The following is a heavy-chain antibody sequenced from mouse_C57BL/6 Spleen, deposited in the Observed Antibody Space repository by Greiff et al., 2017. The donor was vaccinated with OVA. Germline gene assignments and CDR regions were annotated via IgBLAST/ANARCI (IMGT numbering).Heavy chain of an antibody. CDR1: GFNIKNTY. CDR2: IDPVKGNT. J-gene: IGHJ3*01. D-gene: IGHD1-1*01. Sequence: VQLQQSVAELVRPGASVKLSCTASGFNIKNTYMHWVKQRPEKGLEWIGRIDPVKGNTNYAPKFQGKATITADTSSNTAYLQLSSLTSEDTAIYYCARGEDYYGSSNSWFAYWGQGTLVTVSA. V-gene: IGHV14-3*01. CDR3: ARGEDYYGSSNSWFAY.